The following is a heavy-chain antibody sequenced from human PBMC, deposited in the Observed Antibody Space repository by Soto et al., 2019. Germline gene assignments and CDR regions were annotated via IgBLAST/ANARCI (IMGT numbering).Heavy chain of an antibody. D-gene: IGHD6-6*01. J-gene: IGHJ5*02. CDR1: GYTFFTYG. V-gene: IGHV1-18*01. CDR3: ARKSSSSSWFDP. CDR2: ISTYDGNT. Sequence: QVQLVQSGAEVKKPGASVKVSCKASGYTFFTYGITWVRQAPGQGLEWMGWISTYDGNTDYAQKLQGRVTTTTDTSTRTAYMELRSLRSDDTAVYYCARKSSSSSWFDPWGQGTLVTVSS.